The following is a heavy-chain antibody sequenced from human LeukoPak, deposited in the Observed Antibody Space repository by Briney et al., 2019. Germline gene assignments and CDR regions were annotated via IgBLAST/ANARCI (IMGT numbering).Heavy chain of an antibody. V-gene: IGHV4-59*01. CDR3: ARGDTTGSNYFDP. CDR2: IYYSGNT. CDR1: GGSISSYY. J-gene: IGHJ5*02. D-gene: IGHD4/OR15-4a*01. Sequence: PSGTLSLTCTVSGGSISSYYWNWIRQPPGRGLEWIGYIYYSGNTNYNPSLKSRVTISVDTSKKQFSLKLSSVTAADTAVYYCARGDTTGSNYFDPWGQGTLVTVSS.